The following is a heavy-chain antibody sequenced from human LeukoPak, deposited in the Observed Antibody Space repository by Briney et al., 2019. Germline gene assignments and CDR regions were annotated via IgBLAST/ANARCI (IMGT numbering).Heavy chain of an antibody. Sequence: GGSLRLSCAASAFTFSTYAMHWVRQAPGKGLEWVAVISYDGNNKYYADSVKGRFTISRDNSKDTLYLQMNSLRPEDTAVYYCARELPVDAPASHFDFWGQGTLVTVSS. D-gene: IGHD3/OR15-3a*01. CDR2: ISYDGNNK. V-gene: IGHV3-30-3*01. J-gene: IGHJ4*02. CDR3: ARELPVDAPASHFDF. CDR1: AFTFSTYA.